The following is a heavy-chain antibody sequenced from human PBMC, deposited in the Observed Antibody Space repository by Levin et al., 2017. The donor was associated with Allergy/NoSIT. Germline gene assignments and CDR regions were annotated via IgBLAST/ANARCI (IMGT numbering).Heavy chain of an antibody. V-gene: IGHV3-48*03. J-gene: IGHJ4*02. CDR3: ARGPSSSSSLHFDY. CDR2: ISSSGSTI. CDR1: GFTRNSYE. D-gene: IGHD6-6*01. Sequence: GGSLRLSCAVSGFTRNSYEMNWVRQAPGKGLEWVSYISSSGSTIYYADSVKGRFTISRDNANNSLFLQMNSLRAEDTAVYYCARGPSSSSSLHFDYWGQGTLVTVSS.